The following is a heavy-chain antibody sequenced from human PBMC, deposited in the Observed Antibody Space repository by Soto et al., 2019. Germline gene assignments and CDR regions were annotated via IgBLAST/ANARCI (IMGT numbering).Heavy chain of an antibody. CDR1: GGSFSGYY. CDR2: INHSGST. CDR3: ARRRITMVRGVKYYYYGMDV. J-gene: IGHJ6*02. Sequence: QVQLQQWGAGLLKPSETLSLTCAVYGGSFSGYYWSWIRQPPGKGLEWIGEINHSGSTNYNPSLKRRVTISVDTSKNQFSLKLSSVTAADTAVYYCARRRITMVRGVKYYYYGMDVWGQGTTVTVSS. D-gene: IGHD3-10*01. V-gene: IGHV4-34*01.